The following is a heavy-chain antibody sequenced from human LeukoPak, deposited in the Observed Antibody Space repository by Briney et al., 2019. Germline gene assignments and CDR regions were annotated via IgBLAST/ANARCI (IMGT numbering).Heavy chain of an antibody. CDR2: IYSGGST. V-gene: IGHV3-66*02. D-gene: IGHD3-10*01. CDR3: ARDNGSGKYYSDY. CDR1: GFTVSSNY. J-gene: IGHJ4*02. Sequence: PGGSLRLSCAASGFTVSSNYMSWVRQAPGKGLEWVSVIYSGGSTYYADSVKGRFTISRDNSKNTLYLQMNSLRAEDTAVYYCARDNGSGKYYSDYWGQGTLVTVSS.